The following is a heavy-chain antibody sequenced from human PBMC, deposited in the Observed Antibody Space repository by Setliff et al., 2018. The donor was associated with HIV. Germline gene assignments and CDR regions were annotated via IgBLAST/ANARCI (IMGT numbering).Heavy chain of an antibody. V-gene: IGHV4-59*01. CDR1: SGSISSYY. CDR2: IYYCGST. CDR3: ARDRYYYDSSGYSGAFDI. J-gene: IGHJ3*02. D-gene: IGHD3-22*01. Sequence: SETLSLTCTVSSGSISSYYWTWIRQPPGKGLEWIGYIYYCGSTNYNPSLKSRVTISVDTSKNQFSLKLSSVTAADTAVYYCARDRYYYDSSGYSGAFDIWGQGTMVTVS.